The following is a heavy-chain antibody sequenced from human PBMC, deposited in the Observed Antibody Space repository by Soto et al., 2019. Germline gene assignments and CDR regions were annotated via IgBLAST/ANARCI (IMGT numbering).Heavy chain of an antibody. Sequence: GGSLRLSCAASEFAFSRYWMSWLRQAPGKGLEWVASIKQDGSDNHYVESVKGRFTISRDNAKNSLYLQMNSLRAEDTAVYYCASPSCSSTSCRFNYYYYYYMDVWGKGTTVTVSS. CDR3: ASPSCSSTSCRFNYYYYYYMDV. V-gene: IGHV3-7*03. D-gene: IGHD2-2*01. J-gene: IGHJ6*03. CDR2: IKQDGSDN. CDR1: EFAFSRYW.